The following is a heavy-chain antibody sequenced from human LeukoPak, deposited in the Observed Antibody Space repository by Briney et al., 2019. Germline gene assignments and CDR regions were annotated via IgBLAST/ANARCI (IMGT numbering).Heavy chain of an antibody. CDR1: GFTFSSYW. Sequence: GGSLRLSCAASGFTFSSYWMHWVRQAPGKGLVWVSRINTDGSSTSYADSVKGRFTISRDNAKNTLYLQMNSLRAEDTAVYYCARVDTIFGVVIIPPFDYWGQGTLVTVSS. J-gene: IGHJ4*02. V-gene: IGHV3-74*01. CDR2: INTDGSST. CDR3: ARVDTIFGVVIIPPFDY. D-gene: IGHD3-3*01.